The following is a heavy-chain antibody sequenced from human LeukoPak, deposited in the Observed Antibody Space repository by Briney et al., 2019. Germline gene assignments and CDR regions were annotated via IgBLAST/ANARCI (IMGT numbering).Heavy chain of an antibody. CDR3: AKDRLQYFDY. D-gene: IGHD4-11*01. Sequence: GGSLRLSCAASGFTFSSYSMNWVRQAPGKGLEWVSSISSSSSYIYYADSVKGRFTISRDNAENSLYLQMNSLRAEDTAVYYCAKDRLQYFDYWGQGTLVTVSS. V-gene: IGHV3-21*04. CDR2: ISSSSSYI. CDR1: GFTFSSYS. J-gene: IGHJ4*02.